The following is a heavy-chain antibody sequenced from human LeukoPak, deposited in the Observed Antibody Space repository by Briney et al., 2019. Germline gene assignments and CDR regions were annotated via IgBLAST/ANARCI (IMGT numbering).Heavy chain of an antibody. V-gene: IGHV4-30-4*08. CDR1: GGSISSGDYY. CDR2: IYYSGST. J-gene: IGHJ6*03. Sequence: PSQTLSLTCTVSGGSISSGDYYWSWIRQPPGKGLEWIGYIYYSGSTYYNPSLESRATISEDTSKNQFSLTLRSVTAADTAVYYCARQISDYYYYYIDVWGKGTTVTVPS. D-gene: IGHD3-10*01. CDR3: ARQISDYYYYYIDV.